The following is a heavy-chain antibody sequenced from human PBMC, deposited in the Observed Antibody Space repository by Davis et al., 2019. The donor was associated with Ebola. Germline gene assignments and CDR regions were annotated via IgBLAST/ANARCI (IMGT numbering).Heavy chain of an antibody. J-gene: IGHJ5*02. CDR1: GFTFSDYY. Sequence: PGGSLRLSCAASGFTFSDYYMSWIRQAPGKGLEWVSYISSSGSTIYYADSVKGRFTISRDNAKNSLYLQMNSLRAEDTALYYCAKDHSSSWYNWFDPWGQGTLVTVSS. V-gene: IGHV3-11*01. CDR2: ISSSGSTI. CDR3: AKDHSSSWYNWFDP. D-gene: IGHD6-13*01.